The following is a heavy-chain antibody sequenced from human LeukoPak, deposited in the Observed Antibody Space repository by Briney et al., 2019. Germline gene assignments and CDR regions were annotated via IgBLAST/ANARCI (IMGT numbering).Heavy chain of an antibody. D-gene: IGHD3-10*01. Sequence: GGSLRLSCVASGFIFSSYWMSWVRQTPGKGLEWVANIKEDGSEKYYVDSVKGRFTLSRDNAKNSLYLQMNSLRVEDTAIYYCASNLASSFHIWGQGKMVIVSS. CDR3: ASNLASSFHI. J-gene: IGHJ3*02. CDR1: GFIFSSYW. CDR2: IKEDGSEK. V-gene: IGHV3-7*01.